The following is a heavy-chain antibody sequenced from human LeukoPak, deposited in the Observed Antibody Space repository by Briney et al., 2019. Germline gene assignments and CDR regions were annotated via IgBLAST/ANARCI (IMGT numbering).Heavy chain of an antibody. CDR2: VSYNGNT. J-gene: IGHJ5*02. V-gene: IGHV4-59*01. D-gene: IGHD5-12*01. Sequence: SGTLSLTCTVSGGSISNYYWIWIRQPPGKGLEWIGYVSYNGNTNYNPSLKSRLTISVDTSKNHFSLKLNSVTTADTAVYYCARGYNGYVGWFDHWGQGTLVTVSS. CDR1: GGSISNYY. CDR3: ARGYNGYVGWFDH.